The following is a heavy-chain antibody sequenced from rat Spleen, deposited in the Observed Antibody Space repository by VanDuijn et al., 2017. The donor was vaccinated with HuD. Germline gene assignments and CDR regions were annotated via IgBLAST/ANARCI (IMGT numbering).Heavy chain of an antibody. CDR1: GFTLSSSW. J-gene: IGHJ3*01. D-gene: IGHD3-3*01. Sequence: EVQLVESGGGLVQPGSPLKLSCAASGFTLSSSWLNWIRQAAGKGLEWVASITRDGSSTYYPDTVKGRFVISKDNAKDTGYLHMNNLRSEDTAMYYCTGGGHSALNWFAYWGQGTLVTVSS. CDR3: TGGGHSALNWFAY. V-gene: IGHV5-35*01. CDR2: ITRDGSST.